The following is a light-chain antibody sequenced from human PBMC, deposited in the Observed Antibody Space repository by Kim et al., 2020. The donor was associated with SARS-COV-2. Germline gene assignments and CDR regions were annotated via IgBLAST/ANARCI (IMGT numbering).Light chain of an antibody. CDR3: QQYNNWLPLT. J-gene: IGKJ4*01. Sequence: SPGERATLSGRASQSVSSNLAWYQQKPGQAPRLLIDGASTRATGIPARFSGSGPGTEFTLTISSLQSEDFAVYYCQQYNNWLPLTFGGGTKVDIK. CDR2: GAS. CDR1: QSVSSN. V-gene: IGKV3-15*01.